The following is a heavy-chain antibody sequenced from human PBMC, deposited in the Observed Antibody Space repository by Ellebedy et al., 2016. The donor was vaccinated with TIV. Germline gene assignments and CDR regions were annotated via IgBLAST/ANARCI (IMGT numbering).Heavy chain of an antibody. CDR1: GFTFSSYA. J-gene: IGHJ4*02. D-gene: IGHD4-11*01. CDR2: LTGSGGIT. V-gene: IGHV3-23*01. Sequence: PGGSLRLSCAGSGFTFSSYAMTRVRQAPGKGLEWVSALTGSGGITYYADSVKGRFTISRDNSRNTLFLQMNSLRAEDTAVYYCAKFESRIHSIDYWGRGTLVTVSS. CDR3: AKFESRIHSIDY.